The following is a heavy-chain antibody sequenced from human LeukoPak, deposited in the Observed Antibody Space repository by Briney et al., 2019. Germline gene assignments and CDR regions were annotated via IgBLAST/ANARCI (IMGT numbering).Heavy chain of an antibody. CDR2: ISDSGGIT. CDR1: GITLSNYG. CDR3: AKRGVVTRVILVGFHKEAYYFDS. J-gene: IGHJ4*02. D-gene: IGHD3-22*01. V-gene: IGHV3-23*01. Sequence: GGSLRLSCAVSGITLSNYGMSWVRQAPGKGLEWVAGISDSGGITKYADSVKGRFTISRDNSKNTLYLQMSSLRAEDTAVYFCAKRGVVTRVILVGFHKEAYYFDSWGQGALVTVSS.